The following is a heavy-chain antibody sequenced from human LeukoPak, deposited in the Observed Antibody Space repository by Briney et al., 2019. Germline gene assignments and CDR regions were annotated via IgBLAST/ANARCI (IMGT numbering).Heavy chain of an antibody. CDR3: AAASPPIISPDY. CDR1: GFTFSSYA. Sequence: GGSLRLSCAASGFTFSSYAMSWVRQAPGKGLEWVSAISGSGGSTYYADSVKGWFTISRDNSKNTLYLQMISLRAEDTAVYYCAAASPPIISPDYWGQGTLVTVSS. V-gene: IGHV3-23*01. CDR2: ISGSGGST. D-gene: IGHD3-10*01. J-gene: IGHJ4*02.